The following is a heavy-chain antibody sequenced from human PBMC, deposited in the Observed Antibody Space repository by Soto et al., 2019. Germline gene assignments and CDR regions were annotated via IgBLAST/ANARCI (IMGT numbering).Heavy chain of an antibody. CDR2: VNDSGST. J-gene: IGHJ6*02. CDR3: ATDSATSYFGMDV. Sequence: PSETLSLTCAVYGGSFTCNYRSWIRQPPGKGLEWIGEVNDSGSTNFNPSLKSRVTISVDTSKKQFTLKLTSVTAADTAVYYCATDSATSYFGMDVWGHGTTVTVSS. CDR1: GGSFTCNY. V-gene: IGHV4-34*01. D-gene: IGHD1-26*01.